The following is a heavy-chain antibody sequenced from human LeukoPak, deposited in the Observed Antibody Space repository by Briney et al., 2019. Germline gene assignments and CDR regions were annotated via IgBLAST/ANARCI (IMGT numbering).Heavy chain of an antibody. Sequence: SETLSLTCTVSGGSISSGTYYWSWIRQPAGKGLEWIGRIYTSGSTNYNPSLKSRVTISVDTSKNQFSLKLSSVTAADTAVYYCAGTYSGSYYGLPGLYSVWGKGTTVTISS. CDR2: IYTSGST. D-gene: IGHD1-26*01. CDR1: GGSISSGTYY. J-gene: IGHJ6*04. V-gene: IGHV4-61*02. CDR3: AGTYSGSYYGLPGLYSV.